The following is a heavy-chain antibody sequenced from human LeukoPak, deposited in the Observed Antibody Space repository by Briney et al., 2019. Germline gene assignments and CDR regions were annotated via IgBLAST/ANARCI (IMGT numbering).Heavy chain of an antibody. Sequence: GGSLRLSCAASGFTFSSYSIHWVRQTPGKGLEWVSSISSTSSYIYYADSVKGRFTISRDNAKNTVYLQMKSLRAEDTAVYYCARDWAGSSYDYWGQGTLVPVSS. J-gene: IGHJ4*02. CDR1: GFTFSSYS. CDR3: ARDWAGSSYDY. V-gene: IGHV3-21*01. D-gene: IGHD3-10*01. CDR2: ISSTSSYI.